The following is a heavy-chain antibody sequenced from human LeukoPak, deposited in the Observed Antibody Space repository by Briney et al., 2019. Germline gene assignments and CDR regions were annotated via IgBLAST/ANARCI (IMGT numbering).Heavy chain of an antibody. D-gene: IGHD6-19*01. J-gene: IGHJ4*02. CDR3: AKARGWYDFDY. Sequence: PGGSLRLSCAASGFTFSSHAMSWVRQTPGKGLDWVSGISGVGGSTYYADSVKGRFTISRDNSKNTVYLQVNSLRADDTAVYYCAKARGWYDFDYWGQGILVTVSS. V-gene: IGHV3-23*01. CDR2: ISGVGGST. CDR1: GFTFSSHA.